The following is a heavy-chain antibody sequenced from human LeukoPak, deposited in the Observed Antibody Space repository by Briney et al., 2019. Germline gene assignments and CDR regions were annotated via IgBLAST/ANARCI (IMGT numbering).Heavy chain of an antibody. Sequence: SQTLSLTCAVSGGSISSGGYSWGWIRPPPGKGLEWIGYIYHSGSTYYNPSLKSRATISVDRSKNQFSLKLNSVTAADTAVYYCASVDTAMVNDYWGQGTLVTVSS. CDR1: GGSISSGGYS. CDR3: ASVDTAMVNDY. CDR2: IYHSGST. J-gene: IGHJ4*02. D-gene: IGHD5-18*01. V-gene: IGHV4-30-2*01.